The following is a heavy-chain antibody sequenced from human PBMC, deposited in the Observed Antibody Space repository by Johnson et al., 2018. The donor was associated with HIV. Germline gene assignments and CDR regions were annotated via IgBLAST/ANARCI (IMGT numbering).Heavy chain of an antibody. CDR3: LSPSDAFDI. V-gene: IGHV3-30-3*01. J-gene: IGHJ3*02. Sequence: VQVVESGGGVVQPGRSLRLSCAASGFTFGSYAMHWVRQAPGKGLEWVAVISYDGSNKYYADSVKGRFTISRDNSKNTLYLQMISLRAEDTAVYYCLSPSDAFDIWGQGTMVTVSS. CDR2: ISYDGSNK. CDR1: GFTFGSYA.